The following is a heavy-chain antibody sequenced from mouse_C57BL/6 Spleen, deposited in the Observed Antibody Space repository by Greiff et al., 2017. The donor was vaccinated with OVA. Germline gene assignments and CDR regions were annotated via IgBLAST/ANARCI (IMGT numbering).Heavy chain of an antibody. Sequence: EVQLKQSGAELVRPGASVKLSCTASGFTIKDYSMHWVQQRPEQGLEWIGRIDPDDGDTEYAHKVQGKATMTAATSYNTAYLQLSRLTSEDTAVYYGMNPRPKYNGNYYPIAYWGQGTLVTVSA. V-gene: IGHV14-1*01. CDR3: MNPRPKYNGNYYPIAY. D-gene: IGHD1-1*01. CDR1: GFTIKDYS. CDR2: IDPDDGDT. J-gene: IGHJ3*01.